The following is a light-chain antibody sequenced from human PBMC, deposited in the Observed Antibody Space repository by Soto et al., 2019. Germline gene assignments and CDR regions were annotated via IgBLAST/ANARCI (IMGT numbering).Light chain of an antibody. CDR3: QQYYSYPRT. Sequence: AIGMTQSPSSLSASTGDRVTITCRASQGISSYLAWYQQKPGKAPKLLIYAASTLQSGVPSRFSGSGSGTDFTLTISCLQSEDFATYYCQQYYSYPRTFGGGTKVEIK. V-gene: IGKV1-8*01. CDR1: QGISSY. CDR2: AAS. J-gene: IGKJ4*01.